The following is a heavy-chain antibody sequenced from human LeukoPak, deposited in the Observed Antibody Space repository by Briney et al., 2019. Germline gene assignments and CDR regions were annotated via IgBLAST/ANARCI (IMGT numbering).Heavy chain of an antibody. Sequence: PETLSLTCAVYGGSFSGYYWSWIRQPPGKGLEWIGEINHSGSTNYNPSLKSRVTISVDTSKNQFSLKLSSVTAADTAVYYCARGPGDIVVVPAEGDYYYGMDVWGQGTTVTVSS. V-gene: IGHV4-34*01. CDR2: INHSGST. J-gene: IGHJ6*02. D-gene: IGHD2-2*01. CDR3: ARGPGDIVVVPAEGDYYYGMDV. CDR1: GGSFSGYY.